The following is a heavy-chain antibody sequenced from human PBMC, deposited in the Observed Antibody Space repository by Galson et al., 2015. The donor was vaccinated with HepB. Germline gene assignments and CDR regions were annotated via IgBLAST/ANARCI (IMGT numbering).Heavy chain of an antibody. J-gene: IGHJ5*02. CDR1: GFTFSSYA. Sequence: SLRLSCAASGFTFSSYAMSWVRQAPGKGLEWVPAISGSGGSTYYADSVKGRFTISRDNSKNTLYLQMNSLRAEDTAVYYCAKDQEAGWVPAAMPGWAWGQGTLVTVSS. CDR3: AKDQEAGWVPAAMPGWA. V-gene: IGHV3-23*01. CDR2: ISGSGGST. D-gene: IGHD2-2*01.